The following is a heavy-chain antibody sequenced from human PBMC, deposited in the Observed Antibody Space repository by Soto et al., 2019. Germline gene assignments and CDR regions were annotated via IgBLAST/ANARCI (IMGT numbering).Heavy chain of an antibody. D-gene: IGHD2-2*01. CDR3: ASKGEYQLLSYYYYGMDV. V-gene: IGHV1-69*01. J-gene: IGHJ6*02. Sequence: QVQLVQSGAEVKKPGSSVKVSCKASGGTFSSYAISWVRQAPGQGLEWMGGIIPIFGTANYAQKFQGRVTITADESTGTAYMELSSLRSEDTAVYYCASKGEYQLLSYYYYGMDVWGQGTTVTVSS. CDR1: GGTFSSYA. CDR2: IIPIFGTA.